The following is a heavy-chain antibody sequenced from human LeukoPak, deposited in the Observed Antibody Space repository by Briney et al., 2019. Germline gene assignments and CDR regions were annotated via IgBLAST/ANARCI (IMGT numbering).Heavy chain of an antibody. J-gene: IGHJ4*02. CDR2: ISYDGSNK. Sequence: GGSLRLSCAASGFTFSSYGMHWVRQAPGKGLEWVAVISYDGSNKYYADSVKGRFTISRDNSKNTLYLQMNSLRADDTAVYYCAKDRGFMTTDYSFDYWGQGALVTVSS. D-gene: IGHD4-17*01. CDR3: AKDRGFMTTDYSFDY. V-gene: IGHV3-30*18. CDR1: GFTFSSYG.